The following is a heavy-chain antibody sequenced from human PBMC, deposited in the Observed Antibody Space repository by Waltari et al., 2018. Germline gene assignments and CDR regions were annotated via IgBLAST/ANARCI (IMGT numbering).Heavy chain of an antibody. CDR2: ISSSSSYI. D-gene: IGHD2-15*01. CDR1: GFTFSSYS. J-gene: IGHJ4*02. Sequence: EVQLVESGGGLVKPGGSLRLSCAASGFTFSSYSMNWVRQAPGKGREWVSSISSSSSYIYYADSVKGRFTISRDNAKNSLYLQMNSLRAEDTAVYYCARIRGGTFDYWGQGTLVTVSS. V-gene: IGHV3-21*01. CDR3: ARIRGGTFDY.